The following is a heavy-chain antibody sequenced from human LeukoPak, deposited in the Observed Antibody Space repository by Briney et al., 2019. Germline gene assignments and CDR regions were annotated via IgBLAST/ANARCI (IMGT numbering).Heavy chain of an antibody. J-gene: IGHJ4*02. CDR2: MSYDGSNR. D-gene: IGHD5-12*01. CDR1: GFTFSSSV. CDR3: AKETRGSYSDY. Sequence: GGSLRLSCAASGFTFSSSVMHWVRQAPGKGLEWVAFMSYDGSNRYYADSVKGRFTISRDNSKNTLYLQMNSLRAEDTAVYYCAKETRGSYSDYWGQGTLVTVSS. V-gene: IGHV3-30*02.